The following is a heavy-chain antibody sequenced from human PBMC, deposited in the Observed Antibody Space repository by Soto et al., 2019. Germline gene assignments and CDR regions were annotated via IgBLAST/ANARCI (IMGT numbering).Heavy chain of an antibody. Sequence: QVQLQESGPGLVKPSQTLSLACTVSGGSISNNHYYWSWIRQPPGKGLEWIGHIFDSGSTFNNPSLNSRVAISMDTSKNQFSLKLSSVTAADTAVYYCARGLSSDKVYSWGQGTLVTVSS. CDR2: IFDSGST. D-gene: IGHD5-12*01. J-gene: IGHJ4*02. V-gene: IGHV4-30-4*01. CDR3: ARGLSSDKVYS. CDR1: GGSISNNHYY.